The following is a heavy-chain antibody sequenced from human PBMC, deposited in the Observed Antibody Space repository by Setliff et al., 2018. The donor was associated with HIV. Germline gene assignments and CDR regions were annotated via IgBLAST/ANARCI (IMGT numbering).Heavy chain of an antibody. CDR1: GYTFTGHY. CDR2: INPNTGGT. Sequence: ASVKVSCKSSGYTFTGHYIHWVRQAPGQGLEWMGWINPNTGGTNYAQKSQGRVTMTRDTSISTAYMELRRLRPDDTAMYYCARDQTPLDAFDIWGQGTMVTVSS. D-gene: IGHD2-15*01. J-gene: IGHJ3*02. CDR3: ARDQTPLDAFDI. V-gene: IGHV1-2*02.